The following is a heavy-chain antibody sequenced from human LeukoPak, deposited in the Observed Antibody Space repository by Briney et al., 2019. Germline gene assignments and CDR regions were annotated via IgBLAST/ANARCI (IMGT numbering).Heavy chain of an antibody. CDR3: ARKIAVAAYLYFQH. CDR2: INPNSGGT. V-gene: IGHV1-2*02. Sequence: ASVKVSCKASGYTFTGYYMHWVRQAPGQGLEWMGWINPNSGGTNYAQKFQGRVTMTRDTSISTAYTELSRLRSDDTAVYYCARKIAVAAYLYFQHWGQGTLVTVSS. J-gene: IGHJ1*01. D-gene: IGHD6-19*01. CDR1: GYTFTGYY.